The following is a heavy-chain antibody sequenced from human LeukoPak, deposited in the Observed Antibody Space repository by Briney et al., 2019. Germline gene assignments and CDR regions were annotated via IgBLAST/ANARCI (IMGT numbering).Heavy chain of an antibody. J-gene: IGHJ3*02. V-gene: IGHV1-2*02. D-gene: IGHD1-26*01. CDR3: ARCPVGPTPGGAFDI. Sequence: ASVKVSCKASGYTFTGYHIHWVRQAPGQGPEWMGWINPNTGGTNYAQKFRGRVTMTRDTSISTAYMELSSLSSDDTAVYYCARCPVGPTPGGAFDIWGQGTMVTVSS. CDR1: GYTFTGYH. CDR2: INPNTGGT.